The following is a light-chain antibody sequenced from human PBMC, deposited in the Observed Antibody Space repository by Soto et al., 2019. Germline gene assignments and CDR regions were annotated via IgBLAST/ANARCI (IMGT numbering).Light chain of an antibody. CDR2: GAS. V-gene: IGKV3-20*01. CDR3: QQYGSSPRIT. CDR1: QSVSSSY. Sequence: EIVLTQSPGTLSLSPGERATLSCRASQSVSSSYLAWYQQKPGQAPRLLIYGASSRATAIPDRFSGSGSGTYFTLTISRLEPEDFAVYYCQQYGSSPRITFGQGTRLEIK. J-gene: IGKJ5*01.